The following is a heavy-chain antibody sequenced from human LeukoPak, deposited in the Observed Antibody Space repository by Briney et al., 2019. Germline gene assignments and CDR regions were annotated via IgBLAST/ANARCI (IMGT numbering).Heavy chain of an antibody. CDR2: LNPNSGAT. V-gene: IGHV1-2*02. D-gene: IGHD3-10*01. CDR1: GYTFTGYY. CDR3: ARDELWFGMGHYYMDV. Sequence: ASVKVSCKASGYTFTGYYIHWVRQAPGQGLEWMGWLNPNSGATNYAQKFQGRVTMTRDTSITTAYMELSRLRSDDTAVYYCARDELWFGMGHYYMDVWGKGTTVTVSS. J-gene: IGHJ6*03.